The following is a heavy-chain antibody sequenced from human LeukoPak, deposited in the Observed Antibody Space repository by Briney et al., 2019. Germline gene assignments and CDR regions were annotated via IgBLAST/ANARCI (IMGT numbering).Heavy chain of an antibody. D-gene: IGHD3-22*01. V-gene: IGHV4-34*01. CDR2: TNHSGST. Sequence: SETLSLTCAVYGGSFSGYYWSWIRQPPGKGLEWIGETNHSGSTNYNPSLKSRVTISVDTSKNQFSLKLSSVTAADTAVYYCARDRSPEHYYDSSHWDYYYGMDVWGQGTTVTVSS. CDR3: ARDRSPEHYYDSSHWDYYYGMDV. CDR1: GGSFSGYY. J-gene: IGHJ6*02.